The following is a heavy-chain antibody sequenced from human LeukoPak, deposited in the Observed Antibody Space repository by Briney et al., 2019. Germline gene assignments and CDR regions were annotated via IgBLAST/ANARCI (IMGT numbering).Heavy chain of an antibody. CDR3: ARAVKTGTTG. CDR2: IYYSGST. J-gene: IGHJ4*02. D-gene: IGHD1-7*01. V-gene: IGHV4-31*03. CDR1: GGSISSGGYY. Sequence: SETLSLTCTVSGGSISSGGYYWSWIRQHPGKGLEWIGYIYYSGSTYYNPSLKSRVTISVDTSKNQFSLKLSSVAAADTAVYYCARAVKTGTTGWGQGTLVTVSS.